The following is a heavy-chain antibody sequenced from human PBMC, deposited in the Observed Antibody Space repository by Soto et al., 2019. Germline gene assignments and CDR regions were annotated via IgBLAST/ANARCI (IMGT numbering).Heavy chain of an antibody. CDR2: INHSGST. CDR3: ASTTVTYYYGMDV. D-gene: IGHD4-17*01. J-gene: IGHJ6*02. Sequence: PSETLSLTCAVYGGSFSGYYWSWIRQPPGKGLEWIGEINHSGSTNYNPSLKSRVTISVDTSKDQFSLKLSPVTAADTAVYYCASTTVTYYYGMDVWGQGTTVTVSS. CDR1: GGSFSGYY. V-gene: IGHV4-34*01.